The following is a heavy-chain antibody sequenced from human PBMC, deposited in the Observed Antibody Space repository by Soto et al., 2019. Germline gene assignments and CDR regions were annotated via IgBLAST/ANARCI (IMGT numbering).Heavy chain of an antibody. Sequence: GGSLRLSCAASGFTFSSYGMHWVRQAPGKGLEWVAVIWYDGGNKYYADSVKGRFTISRDNSKNTLYLQMNSLRAEDTAVYYCARMRMRITIFGVVIRVPSYFDYWGQGTLVTVSS. J-gene: IGHJ4*02. D-gene: IGHD3-3*01. CDR3: ARMRMRITIFGVVIRVPSYFDY. V-gene: IGHV3-33*01. CDR1: GFTFSSYG. CDR2: IWYDGGNK.